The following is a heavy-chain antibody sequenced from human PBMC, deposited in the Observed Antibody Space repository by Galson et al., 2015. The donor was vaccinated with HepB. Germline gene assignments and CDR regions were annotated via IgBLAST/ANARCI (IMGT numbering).Heavy chain of an antibody. J-gene: IGHJ4*02. CDR2: INQDGSEK. V-gene: IGHV3-7*03. D-gene: IGHD6-13*01. CDR1: GFIFSSFW. CDR3: TGAAVDS. Sequence: SLRLSCAASGFIFSSFWMNWVRQAPGKGLEWVANINQDGSEKYYVDSVKGRFTISRDNAKSSLYLQMNSLRAEDTAVYYCTGAAVDSWGQGTLVTVSS.